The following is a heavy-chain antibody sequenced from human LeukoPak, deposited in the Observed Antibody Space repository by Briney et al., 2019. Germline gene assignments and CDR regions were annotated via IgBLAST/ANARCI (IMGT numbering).Heavy chain of an antibody. D-gene: IGHD5-18*01. V-gene: IGHV4-59*12. Sequence: SETLSLTCAVSGGSISSYYWSWIRQPPGKGLEWIGHIHNSGSTNYNPSLKSRVTISVDTSKNQFSLKLSSVTAADTAVYYCARSVGYSYGYGWFDPWGQGTLVTVSS. CDR2: IHNSGST. CDR3: ARSVGYSYGYGWFDP. J-gene: IGHJ5*02. CDR1: GGSISSYY.